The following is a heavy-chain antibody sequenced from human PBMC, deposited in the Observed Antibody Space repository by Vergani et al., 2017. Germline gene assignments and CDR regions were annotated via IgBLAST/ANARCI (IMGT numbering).Heavy chain of an antibody. V-gene: IGHV3-11*04. CDR2: ISPGASTV. CDR3: AHNPGRATSHHYSAMDV. J-gene: IGHJ6*02. CDR1: GFKFSDHY. D-gene: IGHD1-26*01. Sequence: LEESGGGSVKPGGSLRLSCAASGFKFSDHYMSWIRQAPGQGLEWVSHISPGASTVSYTDSVTGRFTVSRDNDNNSLTLDMSTLRGEDTAVYYCAHNPGRATSHHYSAMDVWGQGTTVTVSS.